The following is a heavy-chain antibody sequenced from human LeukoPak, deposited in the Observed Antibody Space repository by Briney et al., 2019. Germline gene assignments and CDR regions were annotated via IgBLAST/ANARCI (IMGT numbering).Heavy chain of an antibody. V-gene: IGHV3-15*01. CDR1: GFTFSNAW. CDR2: IKSKTDGGTT. Sequence: GGSLRLSCAASGFTFSNAWMGWVRQAPGKGLEWVGRIKSKTDGGTTDYAAPVKGRFTISRDDSKNTLYLQMNSLKTEDTAVYYCTTDIGYDSSGYYYDPCWGQGTLVTVSS. J-gene: IGHJ4*02. CDR3: TTDIGYDSSGYYYDPC. D-gene: IGHD3-22*01.